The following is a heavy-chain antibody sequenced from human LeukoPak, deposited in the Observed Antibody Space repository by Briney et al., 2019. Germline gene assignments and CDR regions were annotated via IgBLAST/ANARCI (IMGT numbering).Heavy chain of an antibody. V-gene: IGHV1-2*02. CDR3: ARYCSSTSCTSPSSFDY. CDR2: INPNSGGT. D-gene: IGHD2-2*01. CDR1: GYTFTGYY. J-gene: IGHJ4*02. Sequence: ASVKVSCKASGYTFTGYYMHWVRQAPGQGLEWMGWINPNSGGTNYAQKFQGRVTMTRDTSISTAYMELSGLRSDDTAVYYCARYCSSTSCTSPSSFDYWGQGTLVTVSS.